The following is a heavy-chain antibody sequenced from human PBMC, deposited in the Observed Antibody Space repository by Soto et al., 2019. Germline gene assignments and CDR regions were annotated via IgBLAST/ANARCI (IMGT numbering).Heavy chain of an antibody. J-gene: IGHJ5*02. CDR1: GGTFSSYT. V-gene: IGHV1-69*02. D-gene: IGHD3-10*01. CDR2: IIPILGIA. Sequence: QVQLVQSGAEVKKPGSSVKVSCKASGGTFSSYTISWVRQAPGQGLEWMGRIIPILGIANYEPKFQGRVTITADKSTRTAYMELSSLRSEDTAVYYCARTPNYYGSGSYWVWFDPWGQGPLVTVSS. CDR3: ARTPNYYGSGSYWVWFDP.